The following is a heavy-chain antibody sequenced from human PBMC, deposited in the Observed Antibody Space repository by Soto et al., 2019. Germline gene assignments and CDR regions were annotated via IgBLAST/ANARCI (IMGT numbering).Heavy chain of an antibody. CDR2: ISYDGSNK. CDR3: AKDHTGYSYYYYGMDV. CDR1: GFTFSSYG. V-gene: IGHV3-30*18. J-gene: IGHJ6*02. Sequence: QVQLVESGGGVVQPGRSLRLSCAASGFTFSSYGMHWVRQAPGKGLEWVAVISYDGSNKYYADSVKGRFTISRDNSQNTLYLQMNSLRAEDTAVYYCAKDHTGYSYYYYGMDVWGQGTTVTVSS. D-gene: IGHD1-1*01.